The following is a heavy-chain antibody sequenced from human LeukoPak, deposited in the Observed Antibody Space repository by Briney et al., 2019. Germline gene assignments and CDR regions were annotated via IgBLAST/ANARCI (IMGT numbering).Heavy chain of an antibody. D-gene: IGHD3-16*01. CDR2: ISSTSTNI. Sequence: GGSLRLSCEASGFTFSNYTMNWVRQAPGQGLEWVSSISSTSTNIYYTRSVKGRYTISRDDAKSSLYLQMNSLRTEDTAVYYCARLRSYGYYYSAMDVWGQGTTVTVSS. V-gene: IGHV3-21*01. CDR1: GFTFSNYT. CDR3: ARLRSYGYYYSAMDV. J-gene: IGHJ6*02.